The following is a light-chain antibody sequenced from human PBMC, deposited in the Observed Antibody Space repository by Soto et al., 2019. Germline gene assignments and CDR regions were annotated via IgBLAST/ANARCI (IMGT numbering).Light chain of an antibody. J-gene: IGKJ1*01. CDR1: QSILYSSNNKNY. CDR3: QQYFTTPS. CDR2: WAS. Sequence: DIVMTQSPDSLAVSLGERATINCKSSQSILYSSNNKNYLAWYQQKPGQPPKLLIYWASTRESGVPDRFSGSGSGTDFTLTISSLQAEDVAVYYCQQYFTTPSFGHRTEVEIK. V-gene: IGKV4-1*01.